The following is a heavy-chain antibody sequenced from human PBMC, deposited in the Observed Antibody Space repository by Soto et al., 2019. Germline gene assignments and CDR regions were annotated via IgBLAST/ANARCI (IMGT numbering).Heavy chain of an antibody. V-gene: IGHV1-46*01. Sequence: ASVKVSCKASGYSFTTYYIHWVRQAPGQGLEWMGVISPNPGSTSYAQRFQDRVTMTRGTSTSTVYMELSSPRSEDTAIYYCARSRVGYCSGGTCYLNAFDVWGQGTMVTVSS. CDR3: ARSRVGYCSGGTCYLNAFDV. J-gene: IGHJ3*01. CDR2: ISPNPGST. D-gene: IGHD2-15*01. CDR1: GYSFTTYY.